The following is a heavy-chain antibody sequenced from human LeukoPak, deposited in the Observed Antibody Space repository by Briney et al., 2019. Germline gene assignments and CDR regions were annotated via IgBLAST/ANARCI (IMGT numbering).Heavy chain of an antibody. D-gene: IGHD6-13*01. CDR1: GGTFSSYA. CDR3: ARDRGERGSSWSLPAHGFDI. Sequence: SVKVSCKASGGTFSSYAINWVRQAPGQGREWMGRIAPIFGTTNYAQKFQGRVTITTDESTSTAYMELSSLRSEDTAVYYCARDRGERGSSWSLPAHGFDIWGQGIMVTVSS. V-gene: IGHV1-69*05. CDR2: IAPIFGTT. J-gene: IGHJ3*02.